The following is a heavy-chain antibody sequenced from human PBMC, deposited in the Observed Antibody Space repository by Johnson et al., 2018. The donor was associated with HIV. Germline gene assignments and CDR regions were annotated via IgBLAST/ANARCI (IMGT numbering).Heavy chain of an antibody. CDR2: IRHDGSNK. CDR3: AKVGATVITPRGEAFDI. CDR1: GFTFRSYG. V-gene: IGHV3-30*02. Sequence: QVQLVESGGGVVQPGGSLRLSCAASGFTFRSYGMHWVRQAPGKGLEWVAFIRHDGSNKYYADSVKGRFTISRDNSKNTLYLQMNSLRAEDTAVYYCAKVGATVITPRGEAFDIWGQGTMVTVSS. D-gene: IGHD4-23*01. J-gene: IGHJ3*02.